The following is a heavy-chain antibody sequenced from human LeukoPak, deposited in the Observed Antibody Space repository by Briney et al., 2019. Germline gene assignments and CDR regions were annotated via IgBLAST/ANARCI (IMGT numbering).Heavy chain of an antibody. D-gene: IGHD3-22*01. J-gene: IGHJ3*01. V-gene: IGHV3-23*01. Sequence: GGSLRLSCRASGFSFTTYSMNWVRQAPGKGLEWVSGISASGSRTYYGKSVKGRFTIPRDNSKNTLFLQMNNLRGDDTARYFCARDQSPHYYDSSGYGAFNLWGQGTMVTVSS. CDR3: ARDQSPHYYDSSGYGAFNL. CDR1: GFSFTTYS. CDR2: ISASGSRT.